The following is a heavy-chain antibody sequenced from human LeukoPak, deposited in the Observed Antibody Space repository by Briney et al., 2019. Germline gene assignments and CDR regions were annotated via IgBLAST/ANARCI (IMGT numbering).Heavy chain of an antibody. CDR1: GGTFSSYA. J-gene: IGHJ4*02. V-gene: IGHV1-69*05. Sequence: GASVKVSCKASGGTFSSYAISWVRQAPGQGLEWMGRIIPVFGTANYAQKFQGRVTITTDESTSTAYMELSSLRSEDTAVYYCAREGSGWSRFDYWGQGTLVTVSS. CDR2: IIPVFGTA. CDR3: AREGSGWSRFDY. D-gene: IGHD6-19*01.